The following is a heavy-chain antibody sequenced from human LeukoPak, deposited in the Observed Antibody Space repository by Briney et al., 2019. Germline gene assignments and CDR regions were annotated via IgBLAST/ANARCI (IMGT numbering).Heavy chain of an antibody. J-gene: IGHJ4*02. CDR2: TYYRSKWYT. CDR3: ARGNSGVAVARFDY. CDR1: GDSVSNNNAA. V-gene: IGHV6-1*01. D-gene: IGHD6-19*01. Sequence: SQTLSLTRAISGDSVSNNNAAWNWIRQSPSRGLEWLGRTYYRSKWYTDSAVSVNSRITINPDTSKNQFSLQLTSVTPEDSAVYHCARGNSGVAVARFDYWGQGTLVTVSS.